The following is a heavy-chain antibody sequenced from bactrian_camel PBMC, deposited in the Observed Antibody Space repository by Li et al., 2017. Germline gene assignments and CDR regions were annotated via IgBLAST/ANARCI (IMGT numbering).Heavy chain of an antibody. D-gene: IGHD3*01. CDR1: GDGVYGSSC. V-gene: IGHV3S54*01. J-gene: IGHJ4*01. Sequence: VQLVESGGGLVQPGGSLRLSCAASGDGVYGSSCMGWFRQAPGKKREAVAALYTSGDTTFYADAVKGRFTISQDSAKNILYLQMDSLKPEDTAMYYCAADRSLVCFDRGYEWYYYGQGTQVTVS. CDR2: LYTSGDTT. CDR3: AADRSLVCFDRGYEWYY.